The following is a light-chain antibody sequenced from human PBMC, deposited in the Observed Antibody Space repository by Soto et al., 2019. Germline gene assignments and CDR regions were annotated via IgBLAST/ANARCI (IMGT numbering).Light chain of an antibody. V-gene: IGLV2-14*01. J-gene: IGLJ1*01. Sequence: QSVLTQPASVSGSPGQSITISCTGTSSDVGGYNYVSWYQQHPGKAPKLMIYDVSNRPSGVSNRFSGSKSGNTASLAITGLQAEDEADYYCQSYDSSLSGWDVFGTGTKVTVL. CDR3: QSYDSSLSGWDV. CDR2: DVS. CDR1: SSDVGGYNY.